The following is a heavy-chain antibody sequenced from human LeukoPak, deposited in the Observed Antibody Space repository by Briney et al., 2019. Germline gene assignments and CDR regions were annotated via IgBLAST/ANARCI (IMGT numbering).Heavy chain of an antibody. J-gene: IGHJ3*02. Sequence: PGGSLRLSCAASGFTFSDYWMSWVRQAPGKGLQWVANIKPDGSEKYYVDSVKGRFTISRDNAKNSLYLQMNSLRAEDTALYYCAKDSVLGAFDIWGQGTMVTVSS. CDR1: GFTFSDYW. V-gene: IGHV3-7*03. D-gene: IGHD1-14*01. CDR2: IKPDGSEK. CDR3: AKDSVLGAFDI.